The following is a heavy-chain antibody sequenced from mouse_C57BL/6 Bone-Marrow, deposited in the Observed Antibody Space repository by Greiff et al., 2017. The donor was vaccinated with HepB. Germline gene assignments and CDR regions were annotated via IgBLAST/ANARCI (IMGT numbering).Heavy chain of an antibody. V-gene: IGHV5-4*01. J-gene: IGHJ1*03. CDR2: ISDGGSYT. CDR1: GFTFSSYA. D-gene: IGHD2-3*01. Sequence: EVQVVESGGGLVKPGGSLKLSCAASGFTFSSYAMSWVRQTPEKRLEWVATISDGGSYTYYPDNVKGRFTISRDNAKNNLYLQMSHLKSEDTAMYYCARDLGWLLPYWYFDVWGTGTTVTVSS. CDR3: ARDLGWLLPYWYFDV.